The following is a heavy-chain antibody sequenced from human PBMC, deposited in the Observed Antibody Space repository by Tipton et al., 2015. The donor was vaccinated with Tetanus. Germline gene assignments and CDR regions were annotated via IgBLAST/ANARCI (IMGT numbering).Heavy chain of an antibody. V-gene: IGHV3-21*01. CDR2: ISSSSSYI. CDR1: GFTFSSYS. J-gene: IGHJ5*02. Sequence: QLVQSGGGLVKPGGSLRLSCAASGFTFSSYSMNWVRQAPGKGLEWVSSISSSSSYIYYADSVKGRFTISRDNAKNSLYLQMNSLRAEDTAVYYCARSGGGDYGDYRVPYNWFDPWGQGTLVTVSS. D-gene: IGHD4-17*01. CDR3: ARSGGGDYGDYRVPYNWFDP.